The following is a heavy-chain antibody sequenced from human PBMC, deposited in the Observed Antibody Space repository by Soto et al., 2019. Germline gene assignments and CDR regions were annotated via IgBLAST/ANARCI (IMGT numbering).Heavy chain of an antibody. V-gene: IGHV3-33*01. CDR3: ARDYNPSPLYYYDSSGYLGY. D-gene: IGHD3-22*01. CDR1: GFTFSSYG. CDR2: IWYDGSNK. Sequence: GGSLRLSCAASGFTFSSYGMHWVRQAPGKGLEWVAVIWYDGSNKYYADSVKGRFTISRDNSKNTLYLQMNSLRAEDTAVYYCARDYNPSPLYYYDSSGYLGYWGQGTLVTVSS. J-gene: IGHJ4*02.